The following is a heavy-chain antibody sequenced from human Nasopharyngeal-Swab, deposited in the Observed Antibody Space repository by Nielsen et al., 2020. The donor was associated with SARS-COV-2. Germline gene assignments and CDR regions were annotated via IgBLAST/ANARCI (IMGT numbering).Heavy chain of an antibody. V-gene: IGHV3-74*01. CDR3: AVGQHAGAFDY. CDR1: GFTFSRYW. CDR2: VNGDGSGT. J-gene: IGHJ4*02. D-gene: IGHD1-26*01. Sequence: GESLKISCAASGFTFSRYWMHWVRQAPGKGLVWVSRVNGDGSGTGHADSVKGRFTISRDNAKSMLYLQMNRLRAEDTAVYYCAVGQHAGAFDYWGQGTLVTVSS.